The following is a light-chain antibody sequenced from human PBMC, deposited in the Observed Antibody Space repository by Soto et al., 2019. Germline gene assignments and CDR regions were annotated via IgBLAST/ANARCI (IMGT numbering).Light chain of an antibody. V-gene: IGKV3-15*01. CDR1: QSVNNN. CDR3: QQYNNWPLT. Sequence: EIVMTQSPATLSVSPGERATLSCTASQSVNNNLAWYQQKPGQAPRLLISGASTRATGIPARFSGSGSGTEFTLTISSLQSEDFAVYYCQQYNNWPLTFGGGNKVEIK. CDR2: GAS. J-gene: IGKJ4*01.